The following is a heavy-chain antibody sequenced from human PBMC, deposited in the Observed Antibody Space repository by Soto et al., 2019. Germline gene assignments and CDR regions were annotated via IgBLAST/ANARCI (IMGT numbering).Heavy chain of an antibody. CDR2: TYYRSKWYN. V-gene: IGHV6-1*01. J-gene: IGHJ4*02. CDR3: SKDSPGLLGTLTFDY. Sequence: KQSQTLSLTCAISGDSVSSNSAAWNWIRQSPSRGLEWLGRTYYRSKWYNDYAVSVKSRITINPDTSKNQFSLQLNSVTPEDTALYYCSKDSPGLLGTLTFDYWGQGTLVTVSS. D-gene: IGHD7-27*01. CDR1: GDSVSSNSAA.